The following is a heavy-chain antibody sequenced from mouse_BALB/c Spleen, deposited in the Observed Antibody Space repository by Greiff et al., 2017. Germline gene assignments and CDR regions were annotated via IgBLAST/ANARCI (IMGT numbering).Heavy chain of an antibody. V-gene: IGHV1-55*01. CDR3: ARIIGYAMDD. CDR1: GYNFTSYW. D-gene: IGHD2-14*01. CDR2: IYPGSGST. J-gene: IGHJ4*01. Sequence: QVQLQQPGAELVKPGTSVKLSCKASGYNFTSYWINWVKLRPGQGLEWIGDIYPGSGSTNYNEKFKSKATLTVDTSSSTAYMQLSSLASEDSALYYCARIIGYAMDDWGQGTSVTVSS.